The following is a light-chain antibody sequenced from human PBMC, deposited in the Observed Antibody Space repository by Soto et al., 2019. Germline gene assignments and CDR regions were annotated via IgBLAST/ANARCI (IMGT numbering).Light chain of an antibody. CDR2: AAS. J-gene: IGKJ2*01. CDR3: QHLNNYPYT. V-gene: IGKV1-9*01. CDR1: QGISYY. Sequence: DITLSQSPSFLSASVGDRVTITCRASQGISYYLAWYQQKTGKAPKLLIYAASTLQSGVPSRFSGSGFGTEFTLTISSLQPEDFATYYCQHLNNYPYTFGQGTKLEIK.